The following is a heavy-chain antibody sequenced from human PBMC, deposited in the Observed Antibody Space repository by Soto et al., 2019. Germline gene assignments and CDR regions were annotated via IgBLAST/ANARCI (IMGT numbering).Heavy chain of an antibody. D-gene: IGHD6-13*01. CDR2: ISYDGHNT. CDR1: GFTFSSYG. CDR3: AKDRSYSDSWPSGPFDY. J-gene: IGHJ4*02. Sequence: GGSLRLSCAASGFTFSSYGTHWVRQAPGKGLEWVAVISYDGHNTYYADSVKGRFTVSRDNSKNTLFLQMNSLRAEDTAVYYCAKDRSYSDSWPSGPFDYWGQGTLVTVSS. V-gene: IGHV3-30*18.